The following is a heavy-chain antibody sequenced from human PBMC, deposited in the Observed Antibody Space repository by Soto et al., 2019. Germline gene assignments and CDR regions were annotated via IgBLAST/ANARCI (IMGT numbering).Heavy chain of an antibody. CDR3: AREAVADYGDYYTPDYFDY. J-gene: IGHJ4*02. Sequence: QVQLQESGPGLVKPSQTLSLTCTVSGGSISSCGYYWRWIRQHPGKGLEWIGYIYYSGSTYYNPSLKSRVTISVDTSKNQFSLKLSSVTAADTAVYYCAREAVADYGDYYTPDYFDYWGQGTLVTVSS. CDR2: IYYSGST. V-gene: IGHV4-31*03. D-gene: IGHD4-17*01. CDR1: GGSISSCGYY.